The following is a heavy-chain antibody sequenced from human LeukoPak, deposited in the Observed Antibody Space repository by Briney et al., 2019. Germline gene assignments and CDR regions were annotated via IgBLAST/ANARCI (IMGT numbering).Heavy chain of an antibody. CDR1: GFTFSSYA. V-gene: IGHV3-23*01. J-gene: IGHJ4*02. CDR3: AKDLEAYYDILTGYPSYGY. Sequence: PGGSLRLSCAASGFTFSSYAMSWVRQAPGKGLEWVSAISGSGGSTYYADSVKGRFTISRDNSKNTLYLQMNSLRAEDTAVYYCAKDLEAYYDILTGYPSYGYWGQGTLVTVSS. CDR2: ISGSGGST. D-gene: IGHD3-9*01.